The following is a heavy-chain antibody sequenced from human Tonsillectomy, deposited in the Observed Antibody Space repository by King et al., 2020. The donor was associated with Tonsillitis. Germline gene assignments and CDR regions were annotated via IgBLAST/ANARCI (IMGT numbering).Heavy chain of an antibody. J-gene: IGHJ4*02. V-gene: IGHV1-2*02. CDR1: GYTFTGYY. D-gene: IGHD6-13*01. CDR2: INPNSGGT. CDR3: ARESSSWYGEFDY. Sequence: AQLVQSGAEVKKPGASVKVSCTASGYTFTGYYIQWVRQAPGQGLEWMGWINPNSGGTNYAQKFQGRVTMTRDTSISTAYMELSRLRSDDTAVYYCARESSSWYGEFDYWGQGTLVTVSS.